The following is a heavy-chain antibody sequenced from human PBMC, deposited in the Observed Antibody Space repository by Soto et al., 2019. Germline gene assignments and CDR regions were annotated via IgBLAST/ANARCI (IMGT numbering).Heavy chain of an antibody. J-gene: IGHJ4*02. CDR2: IYPGDSVT. D-gene: IGHD6-19*01. CDR1: EYSFTTHW. Sequence: GESLKISCKGSEYSFTTHWIGWVRQTPGKGLEWMGVIYPGDSVTTYSPSFQGQVTISVDKSIRPAYLQWSSLKASDTAIYYCARTPYSSGSKFDYWGQGTLVTVSS. CDR3: ARTPYSSGSKFDY. V-gene: IGHV5-51*01.